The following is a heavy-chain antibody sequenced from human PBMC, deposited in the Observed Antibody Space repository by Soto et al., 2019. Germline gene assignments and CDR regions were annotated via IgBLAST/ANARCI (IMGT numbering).Heavy chain of an antibody. D-gene: IGHD3-16*01. Sequence: SETLSLTCTVSGASITGSDWWSWVRQTPEKGLEGIGEIYHSGTTNYHPSLKSRVTISQDKSKNQFSLNLPSVTAADTAVYSCVRMSVLGHFDYWG. CDR2: IYHSGTT. J-gene: IGHJ4*01. CDR3: VRMSVLGHFDY. CDR1: GASITGSDW. V-gene: IGHV4-4*02.